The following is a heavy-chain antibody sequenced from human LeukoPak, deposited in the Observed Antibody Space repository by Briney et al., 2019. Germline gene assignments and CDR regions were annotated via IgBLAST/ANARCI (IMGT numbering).Heavy chain of an antibody. Sequence: PSDTLAVNYNVSGGSSSTCGYYWSWIRQPPGTGLVCIGRIYTSGSTNYNPSLKSRVTISVDTSKNQFSLKLSSVTAADTAVYYCARDGIAAAGNYFDYWGQGTLVTVSS. CDR2: IYTSGST. D-gene: IGHD6-13*01. CDR3: ARDGIAAAGNYFDY. V-gene: IGHV4-61*02. J-gene: IGHJ4*02. CDR1: GGSSSTCGYY.